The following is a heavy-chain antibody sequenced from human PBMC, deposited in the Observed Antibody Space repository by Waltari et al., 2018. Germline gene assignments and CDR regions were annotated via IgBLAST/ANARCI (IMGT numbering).Heavy chain of an antibody. J-gene: IGHJ4*02. CDR3: ATLDGDSSGYYGSFDY. Sequence: QVQLVQSGAEVKKPGASVKVSCKVSGYTLTELSMHWVRQAPGKGLEWMGGVEPEDGETIYAQKFQGRVTMTEDTATDTAYMELSSLRSEDTAVYYCATLDGDSSGYYGSFDYWGQGTLVTVSS. D-gene: IGHD3-22*01. CDR2: VEPEDGET. CDR1: GYTLTELS. V-gene: IGHV1-24*01.